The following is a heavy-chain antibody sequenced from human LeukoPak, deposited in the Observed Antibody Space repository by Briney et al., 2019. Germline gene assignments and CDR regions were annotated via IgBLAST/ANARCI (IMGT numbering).Heavy chain of an antibody. CDR1: GFTFSSYS. J-gene: IGHJ4*02. Sequence: GWSLRLSCAASGFTFSSYSMNWVRQAPGKGLEWVSSISSSSSYIYYADSVKDRFTISRDNAKNSLYLQMNSLRAEDTAVYYCARDSTDFDCWGQGTLVTVSS. CDR3: ARDSTDFDC. V-gene: IGHV3-21*01. CDR2: ISSSSSYI.